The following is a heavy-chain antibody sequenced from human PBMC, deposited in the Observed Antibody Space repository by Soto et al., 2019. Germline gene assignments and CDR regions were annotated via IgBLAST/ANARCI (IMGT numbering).Heavy chain of an antibody. V-gene: IGHV3-23*01. D-gene: IGHD6-13*01. Sequence: GGSLRLSCAASGFTISSYAMNWVRQVPGKGLEWLSVFSGSSATTNYAGPVEGRFTISRDESKNTLYLQMNSLTAEDTAVYYCAKGRSVTSYSPFDSWGQGTMVTVYS. CDR2: FSGSSATT. CDR3: AKGRSVTSYSPFDS. CDR1: GFTISSYA. J-gene: IGHJ4*02.